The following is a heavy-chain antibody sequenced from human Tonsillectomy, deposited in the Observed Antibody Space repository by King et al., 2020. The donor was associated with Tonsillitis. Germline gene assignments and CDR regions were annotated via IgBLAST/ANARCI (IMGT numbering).Heavy chain of an antibody. Sequence: TLKESGPTLVEPTQTLTLTCTFSGFSLINSGVGVGWIRQPPGKALEWRSIIYWDVDNSYTPSLKSRFTIIKDTSKNQGVLTMTNMDPVDTATYYCAHTPSIAAAFDYWGQGTLVTVSS. V-gene: IGHV2-5*02. CDR1: GFSLINSGVG. CDR3: AHTPSIAAAFDY. CDR2: IYWDVDN. D-gene: IGHD6-13*01. J-gene: IGHJ4*02.